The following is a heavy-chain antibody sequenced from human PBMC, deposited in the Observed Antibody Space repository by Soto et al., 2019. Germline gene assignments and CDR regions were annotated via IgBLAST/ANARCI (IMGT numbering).Heavy chain of an antibody. CDR1: GYTFTSYA. V-gene: IGHV1-3*05. Sequence: QVQLVQSGAEEKKPGASVKVSCKASGYTFTSYAMHWVRQAPGQRLEWMGWINAGNGNTKYSQKFQGRVTITRDTSVSTDYMELSSLRSEDTTVYYCARDLGYALPDYRGQGTLVTVSS. J-gene: IGHJ4*02. CDR2: INAGNGNT. D-gene: IGHD2-15*01. CDR3: ARDLGYALPDY.